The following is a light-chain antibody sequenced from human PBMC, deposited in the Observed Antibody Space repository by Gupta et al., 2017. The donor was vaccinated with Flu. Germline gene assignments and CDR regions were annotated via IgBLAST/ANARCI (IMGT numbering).Light chain of an antibody. V-gene: IGKV3-11*01. Sequence: EIVLTQSPATLSLSPGERATLSCRASQSVRIYLAWYQQKPGQPPRLLVYDTSNRATGIPARFSGSGSGTDFTLTISSLEPEDFAVYYCQQRSSCPVTFGHGTIVDFK. CDR1: QSVRIY. J-gene: IGKJ3*01. CDR3: QQRSSCPVT. CDR2: DTS.